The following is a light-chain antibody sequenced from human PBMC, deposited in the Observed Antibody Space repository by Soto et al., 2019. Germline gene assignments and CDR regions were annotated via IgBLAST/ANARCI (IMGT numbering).Light chain of an antibody. CDR2: EAS. Sequence: EIVLTQSPATLSFSPRERSTPSFRASQSVSSYLAWYQQKPGQAPRLLMYEASTRATGIPARFSGGGSGTDFTLTISSLEPEDFAVYYCQQRSDWPWTFGQGTKVDIK. CDR3: QQRSDWPWT. J-gene: IGKJ1*01. CDR1: QSVSSY. V-gene: IGKV3-11*01.